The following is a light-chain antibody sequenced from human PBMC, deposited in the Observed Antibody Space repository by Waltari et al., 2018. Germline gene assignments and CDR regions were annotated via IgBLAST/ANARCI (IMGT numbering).Light chain of an antibody. Sequence: QSALTQPASVSGSPGPSITISCTGTSSDVGSFTLVPWYQQHPGKAPKLMIYEGSKRPSGVSNRFSGSKSGNTASLTISGLQAEDEADYYCCSYAGSSTLVFGGGTKLTVL. V-gene: IGLV2-23*01. CDR2: EGS. J-gene: IGLJ2*01. CDR1: SSDVGSFTL. CDR3: CSYAGSSTLV.